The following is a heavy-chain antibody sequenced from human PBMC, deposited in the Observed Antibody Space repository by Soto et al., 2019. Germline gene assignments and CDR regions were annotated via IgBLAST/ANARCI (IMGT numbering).Heavy chain of an antibody. CDR2: IYWDDDK. J-gene: IGHJ4*02. D-gene: IGHD3-3*01. CDR1: GFSLTTSGVG. CDR3: AHRVLRTVFGLVTTTAIYFDF. Sequence: QITLNESGPTVVRPTETLTLTCRFSGFSLTTSGVGVGWIRQSPGKAPEWLALIYWDDDKSYSASLKSRLTITKDTSKNQVVLTVSVLDPTDTATYYCAHRVLRTVFGLVTTTAIYFDFWGQGTPVAVSS. V-gene: IGHV2-5*02.